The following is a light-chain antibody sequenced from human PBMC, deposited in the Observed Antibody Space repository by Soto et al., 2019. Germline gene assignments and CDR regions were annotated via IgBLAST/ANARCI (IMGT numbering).Light chain of an antibody. CDR3: QKLNAYPPWT. Sequence: DIHMTQSPSTLSASVGDRVTITCRASQGIGSDLAWYQQKPGRAPKLLLFGASTLQSGVPSRFSGSGSGTDFTLTVSSLQPEDFATYFCQKLNAYPPWTFGQGTKVDMK. J-gene: IGKJ1*01. CDR2: GAS. CDR1: QGIGSD. V-gene: IGKV1-9*01.